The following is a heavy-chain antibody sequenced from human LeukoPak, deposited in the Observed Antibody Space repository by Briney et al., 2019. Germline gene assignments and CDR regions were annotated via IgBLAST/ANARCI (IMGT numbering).Heavy chain of an antibody. D-gene: IGHD7-27*01. Sequence: SVKVSCKASGGTFSSYALSWVRQAPGQGLEWMGRIIPILGIANYAQNFQARVTITADKSTSTTYMELSSLRFEDTAVYYCARDWGXFDYWGQGTLVTVSS. J-gene: IGHJ4*02. V-gene: IGHV1-69*04. CDR2: IIPILGIA. CDR3: ARDWGXFDY. CDR1: GGTFSSYA.